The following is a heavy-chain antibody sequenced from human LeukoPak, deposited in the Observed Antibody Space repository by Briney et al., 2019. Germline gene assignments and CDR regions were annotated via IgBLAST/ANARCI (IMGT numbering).Heavy chain of an antibody. CDR3: ARIWDGYSGSDY. CDR2: LSRSGSTI. Sequence: PGGSLRLSCAASGFTFNSYSMKWVRQAPGKGLEWISYLSRSGSTIYYAASVKGRFTISRDNAKNSLYLQMNSLGADDTAVYYCARIWDGYSGSDYWGQGTLVTVSS. CDR1: GFTFNSYS. J-gene: IGHJ4*02. D-gene: IGHD1-26*01. V-gene: IGHV3-48*01.